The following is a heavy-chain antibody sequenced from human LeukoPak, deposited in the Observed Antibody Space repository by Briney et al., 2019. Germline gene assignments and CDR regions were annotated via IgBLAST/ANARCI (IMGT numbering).Heavy chain of an antibody. CDR2: ISGSGGST. V-gene: IGHV3-23*01. CDR3: VRDEGMVVLTHYSYYSLDV. D-gene: IGHD2-15*01. CDR1: GFTFSSYA. Sequence: GGSLRLSCAASGFTFSSYAMSWVRQAPGKGLEWVSAISGSGGSTYYADSVKGRFTISRDNAKNSLYLQMNSLRADDTAVYYCVRDEGMVVLTHYSYYSLDVWGQGTTVTVSS. J-gene: IGHJ6*02.